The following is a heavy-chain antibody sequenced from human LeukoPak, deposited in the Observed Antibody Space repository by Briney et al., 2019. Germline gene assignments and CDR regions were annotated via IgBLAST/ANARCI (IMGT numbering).Heavy chain of an antibody. CDR1: GFTVSSNS. CDR2: IYSDNT. V-gene: IGHV3-53*01. J-gene: IGHJ4*02. D-gene: IGHD3-16*02. Sequence: GGSLRLSCTVSGFTVSSNSMSWVRQAPGKGLEWVSFIYSDNTHYSDSVKGRFTISRDNAKNSLYLQMNSLRAEDTAVYYCARDPVLSDYVWGSYRYTPGYFDYWGQGTLVTVSS. CDR3: ARDPVLSDYVWGSYRYTPGYFDY.